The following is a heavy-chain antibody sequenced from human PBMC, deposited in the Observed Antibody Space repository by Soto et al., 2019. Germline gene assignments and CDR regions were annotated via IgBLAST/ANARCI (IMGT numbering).Heavy chain of an antibody. CDR2: IIPVLGIA. J-gene: IGHJ3*02. CDR3: ARTGDGATITLSDENDAFDI. CDR1: GGTFSSYT. D-gene: IGHD5-12*01. V-gene: IGHV1-69*02. Sequence: ASVKVSCKASGGTFSSYTISWVRQAPGQGLEWMGRIIPVLGIANYAQKFQGRVTITEDKTTSTAYMELSSLRSEDTAVYYCARTGDGATITLSDENDAFDIWGQGTMVTVSS.